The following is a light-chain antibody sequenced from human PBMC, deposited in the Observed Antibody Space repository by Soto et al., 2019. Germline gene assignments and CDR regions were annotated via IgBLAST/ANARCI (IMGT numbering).Light chain of an antibody. CDR3: RQTYNTLSIT. CDR2: AAS. Sequence: DIQMTQSPSSLSASVGDRVTITCRASESIARHLNWYQQKPGRAPNLLIYAASTLQNGVPSRFRGGGSGTDFTLTIIILQPDDFATYYCRQTYNTLSITFVQGTRLEIK. V-gene: IGKV1-39*01. CDR1: ESIARH. J-gene: IGKJ5*01.